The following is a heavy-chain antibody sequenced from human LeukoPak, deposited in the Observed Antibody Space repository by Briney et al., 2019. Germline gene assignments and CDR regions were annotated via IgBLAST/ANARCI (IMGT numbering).Heavy chain of an antibody. CDR2: IYYSGST. V-gene: IGHV4-59*01. Sequence: SETLSLTCTVSGGSISSYYWSWIRQPPGKGLEWIGYIYYSGSTNYNPSLKSRVTISVDTSKNQFSLKLSSVTAADTAVYYCARVVGSLLGYCSGGSCYFPTYFDYWGQGTLVTVSS. CDR3: ARVVGSLLGYCSGGSCYFPTYFDY. CDR1: GGSISSYY. D-gene: IGHD2-15*01. J-gene: IGHJ4*02.